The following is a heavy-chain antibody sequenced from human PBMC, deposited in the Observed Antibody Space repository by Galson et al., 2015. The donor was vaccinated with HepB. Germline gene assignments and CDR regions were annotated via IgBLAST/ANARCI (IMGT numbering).Heavy chain of an antibody. V-gene: IGHV4-34*01. CDR3: ARGDGGGNSHYYYMDV. D-gene: IGHD4-23*01. J-gene: IGHJ6*03. Sequence: ETLSLTCAVYGGSFSGYYWSWIRQPPGKGLEWIGEINHSGSTNYNPSLKSRVTISIDTSKNQFSLKLSSVTAADTAVYYCARGDGGGNSHYYYMDVWGKGTTVTVSS. CDR1: GGSFSGYY. CDR2: INHSGST.